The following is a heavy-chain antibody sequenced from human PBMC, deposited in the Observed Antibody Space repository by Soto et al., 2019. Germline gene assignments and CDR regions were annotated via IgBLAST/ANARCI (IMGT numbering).Heavy chain of an antibody. D-gene: IGHD2-2*01. CDR3: AKGGPVLPAVALGDYYYYGLDV. CDR2: ISSSSVST. V-gene: IGHV3-23*01. Sequence: EVQLLESGGGLVQPGGSLRLSCAASGFSFSSYAMSWVRQPPGKGLEWVSTISSSSVSTYYADSVKGRITISRDNSGNTLFLQVNSLRAEDTAIYYCAKGGPVLPAVALGDYYYYGLDVWGQGTTVTVSS. CDR1: GFSFSSYA. J-gene: IGHJ6*02.